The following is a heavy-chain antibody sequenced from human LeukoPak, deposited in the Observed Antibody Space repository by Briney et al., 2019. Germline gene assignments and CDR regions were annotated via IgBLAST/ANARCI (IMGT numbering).Heavy chain of an antibody. V-gene: IGHV1-46*01. CDR1: GYTFTSYY. Sequence: GASVKVSCKAPGYTFTSYYIHWVRQAPGQGLEWMGIINPIGGTTDYAQKFQGRVTLTRDTSTSTVYMELSSLRSDDTAVYYCARQQGLQNLNFDYWGQGTLVTVSS. CDR3: ARQQGLQNLNFDY. D-gene: IGHD4-11*01. J-gene: IGHJ4*02. CDR2: INPIGGTT.